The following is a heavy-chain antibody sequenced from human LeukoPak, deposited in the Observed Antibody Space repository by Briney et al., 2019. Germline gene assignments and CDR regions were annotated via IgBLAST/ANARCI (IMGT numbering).Heavy chain of an antibody. D-gene: IGHD3-22*01. CDR1: GGTFSSYA. Sequence: GASVKVSCKASGGTFSSYAISWVRQAPGQGLEWMGGIIPIFGTANYAQKFQGRVTITTDESTSTAYMELSSLRSEDTAVYYCARLNSSGCNDAFDIWGQGTMVTVSS. J-gene: IGHJ3*02. CDR2: IIPIFGTA. CDR3: ARLNSSGCNDAFDI. V-gene: IGHV1-69*05.